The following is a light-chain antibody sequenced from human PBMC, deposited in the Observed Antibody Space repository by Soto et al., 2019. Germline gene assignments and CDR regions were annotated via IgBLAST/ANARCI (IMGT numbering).Light chain of an antibody. CDR3: NSYTNTAARV. Sequence: QSALTQPASVSGSPGQSITISCTGTNNDIGGYNYVSWYDHHPGKAPRLIIYEVSNRPSGVSNRFSGSKSGNTAYLTISGLQAEDESDYYCNSYTNTAARVFGTGTKVTVL. CDR2: EVS. J-gene: IGLJ1*01. CDR1: NNDIGGYNY. V-gene: IGLV2-14*01.